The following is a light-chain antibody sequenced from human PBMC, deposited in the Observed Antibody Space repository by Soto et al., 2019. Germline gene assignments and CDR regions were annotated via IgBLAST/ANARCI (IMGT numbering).Light chain of an antibody. J-gene: IGLJ2*01. V-gene: IGLV2-14*01. Sequence: QSVLTQPASVSGSPGQSITISCTGTSSDAGGYNYVSWYQQHPGKAPKLMIYEVTNRPSGVSNRFSGSKSGNVASLTISGLQAEDEADYYCSSYTGSSTTVIFGGGTKLTVL. CDR3: SSYTGSSTTVI. CDR2: EVT. CDR1: SSDAGGYNY.